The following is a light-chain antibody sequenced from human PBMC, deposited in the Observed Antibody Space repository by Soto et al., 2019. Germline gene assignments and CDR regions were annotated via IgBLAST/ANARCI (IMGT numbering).Light chain of an antibody. V-gene: IGLV2-14*01. CDR2: EVS. CDR1: SSDVGGYNY. Sequence: QSALTQPASVSGSPGQSITISCTGTSSDVGGYNYVSWYQQHPGKPPKLMICEVSNRPSGISYRFSGSKSGNTASLTSSGLQAEDEADYYCSSFTSTSSTLVFGGGTKLTVL. J-gene: IGLJ2*01. CDR3: SSFTSTSSTLV.